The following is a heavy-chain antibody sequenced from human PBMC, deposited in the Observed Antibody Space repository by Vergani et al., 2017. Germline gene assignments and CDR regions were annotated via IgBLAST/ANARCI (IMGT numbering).Heavy chain of an antibody. CDR2: IWYDGSKE. CDR3: ARSGYCAHGVCYMTYYYYMVV. D-gene: IGHD2-8*01. V-gene: IGHV3-33*01. J-gene: IGHJ6*03. CDR1: GFTLSSHA. Sequence: QVQLEESGGGVVQPGRSLRLSCAGSGFTLSSHAMHWVRQAPGKGLEWVAIIWYDGSKEYYADSVKGRFTISRDNSKNTRYLQMNNLRAADTAVYYCARSGYCAHGVCYMTYYYYMVVWGKGTAVTVSS.